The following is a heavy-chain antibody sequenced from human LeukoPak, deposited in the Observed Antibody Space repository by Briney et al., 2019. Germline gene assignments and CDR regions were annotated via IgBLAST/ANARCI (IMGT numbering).Heavy chain of an antibody. V-gene: IGHV3-23*01. J-gene: IGHJ4*02. CDR1: GFTFSTYA. Sequence: TGGSLRLSCAASGFTFSTYAMSWVRQAPGKGLEWVSAISGSGGNTYYADSVKGRFTISRDNSKNTLYLQMNSLRAEDTAVYYCAKDLGGFYYDSSGGNPGAFGYWGQGTLVTVSS. D-gene: IGHD3-22*01. CDR3: AKDLGGFYYDSSGGNPGAFGY. CDR2: ISGSGGNT.